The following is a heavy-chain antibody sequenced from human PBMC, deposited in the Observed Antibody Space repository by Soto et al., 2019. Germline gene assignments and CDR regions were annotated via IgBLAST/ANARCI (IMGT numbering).Heavy chain of an antibody. J-gene: IGHJ4*02. CDR3: ARAGSNYVYFDY. Sequence: PSETLSLTCAVSGGSISSGGYSWSWVRQPPGKGLEWIGYIYHSGSTYYNPSLKSRVTISVDRSKNQFSLKLSSVTAADTAVYYRARAGSNYVYFDYWGQGTLVTVSS. V-gene: IGHV4-30-2*01. D-gene: IGHD4-4*01. CDR1: GGSISSGGYS. CDR2: IYHSGST.